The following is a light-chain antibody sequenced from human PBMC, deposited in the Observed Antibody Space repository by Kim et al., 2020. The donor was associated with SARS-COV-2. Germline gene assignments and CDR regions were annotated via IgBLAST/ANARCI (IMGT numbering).Light chain of an antibody. Sequence: ELTQPPSASGTPGQRVTISCSGSSSNIGSNNVVWYQQFPGAAPNVLIHSNNQRPSGIPDRFSGSRSGTSTSLAISGLQSGDEADYYCAVWEDNLKQGVFGGGTQLTVL. CDR1: SSNIGSNN. CDR3: AVWEDNLKQGV. J-gene: IGLJ3*02. CDR2: SNN. V-gene: IGLV1-44*01.